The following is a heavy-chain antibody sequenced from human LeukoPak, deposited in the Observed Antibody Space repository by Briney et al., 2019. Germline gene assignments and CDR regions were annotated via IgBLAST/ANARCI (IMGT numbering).Heavy chain of an antibody. CDR3: AKDHYWSIDY. CDR1: GFDFSSNW. V-gene: IGHV3-74*01. CDR2: IKGDGIST. D-gene: IGHD3-3*01. J-gene: IGHJ4*02. Sequence: SGGSLRLSCAASGFDFSSNWKHWVRHAPGQGLVWVLRIKGDGISTNYADSVKGRFTISRDIAKNTLYLQMNSLRAEDTGVYYCAKDHYWSIDYWGRGTLVTVSS.